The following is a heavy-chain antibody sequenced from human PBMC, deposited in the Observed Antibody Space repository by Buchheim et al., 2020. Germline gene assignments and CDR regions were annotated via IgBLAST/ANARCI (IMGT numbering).Heavy chain of an antibody. CDR1: GGSFSGYY. V-gene: IGHV4-34*01. CDR2: IYYSGST. D-gene: IGHD6-19*01. J-gene: IGHJ4*02. Sequence: QVRLQQWGAGLLKPSETLSLTCAVYGGSFSGYYWSWIRQPPGKGLEWIGSIYYSGSTYYNPSLKSRVTISVNTSKNQFSLKLSSVTAADTAVYYCARQPGRGGWYWVIWGQGTL. CDR3: ARQPGRGGWYWVI.